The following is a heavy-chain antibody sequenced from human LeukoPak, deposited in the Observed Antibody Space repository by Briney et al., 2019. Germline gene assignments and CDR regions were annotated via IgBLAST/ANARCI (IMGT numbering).Heavy chain of an antibody. CDR3: GRGGSSGYYYNAIDL. J-gene: IGHJ3*01. CDR1: GFIVSDFE. D-gene: IGHD3-22*01. V-gene: IGHV3-48*03. Sequence: GGSLRLSCAPSGFIVSDFEMNWVRQRPGKGLEWISYISISGTTIYYADSVNGRFTISRDTAKNSLFLQMNSLRAEDTAVYYCGRGGSSGYYYNAIDLWGQGTRVTVSS. CDR2: ISISGTTI.